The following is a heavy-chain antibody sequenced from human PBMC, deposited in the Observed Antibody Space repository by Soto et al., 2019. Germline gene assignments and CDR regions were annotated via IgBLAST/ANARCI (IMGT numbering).Heavy chain of an antibody. CDR3: ARDPLWFGEIGYFDY. V-gene: IGHV3-21*06. J-gene: IGHJ4*02. Sequence: EVQLVESGGSLVKPGGALRLSCAASGFTFSSHAMNWVRQAPGKGLAWISSIDSSSSFIYYAASVKGRFTISRDNAKNSVCLHMSSLRADDTAVYYCARDPLWFGEIGYFDYWGQGALVTVSS. CDR1: GFTFSSHA. CDR2: IDSSSSFI. D-gene: IGHD3-10*01.